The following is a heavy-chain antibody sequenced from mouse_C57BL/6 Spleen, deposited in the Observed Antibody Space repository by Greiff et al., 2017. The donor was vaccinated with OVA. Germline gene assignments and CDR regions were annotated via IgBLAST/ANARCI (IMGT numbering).Heavy chain of an antibody. CDR2: IDPSDSYT. Sequence: VQLQQPGAELVKPGASVKLSCKASGYTFTSYWMQWVKQRPGQGLEWIGEIDPSDSYTNYNQKFKGKATLTVDTSSSTAYMQLSSLTSEDSAVYYCARRTADYWGKGTTLTVSS. CDR3: ARRTADY. D-gene: IGHD4-1*01. CDR1: GYTFTSYW. V-gene: IGHV1-50*01. J-gene: IGHJ2*01.